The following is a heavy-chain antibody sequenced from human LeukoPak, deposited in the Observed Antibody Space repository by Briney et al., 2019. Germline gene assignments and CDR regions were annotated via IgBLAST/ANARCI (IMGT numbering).Heavy chain of an antibody. D-gene: IGHD3-10*01. V-gene: IGHV4-59*01. Sequence: SETLSLTCTVSGASLSPNYWSWIRQPPGKGLEWIGYIYYSGSTDYNPSLKSRVTISVDTSKNQVSLKLNSVTAADTAVYYCARGHYGSGTGTYPDWGQETLVTVSS. CDR1: GASLSPNY. CDR2: IYYSGST. CDR3: ARGHYGSGTGTYPD. J-gene: IGHJ4*02.